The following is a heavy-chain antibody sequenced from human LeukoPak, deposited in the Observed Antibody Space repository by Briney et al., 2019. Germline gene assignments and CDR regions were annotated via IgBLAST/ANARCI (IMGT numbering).Heavy chain of an antibody. CDR1: GGSFSGYY. J-gene: IGHJ4*02. Sequence: PSETLSLTCAVYGGSFSGYYWSWIRQPPGKGLEWIGEINHSGSTNYNPSLKSRVTISVDTPKNQFSLKLSSVTAADTAVYYCARRLWSGSYKLFDYWGQGTLVTVSS. V-gene: IGHV4-34*01. CDR2: INHSGST. D-gene: IGHD3-3*01. CDR3: ARRLWSGSYKLFDY.